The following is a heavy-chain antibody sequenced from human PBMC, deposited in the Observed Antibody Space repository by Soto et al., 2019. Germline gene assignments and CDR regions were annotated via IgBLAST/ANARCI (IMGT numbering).Heavy chain of an antibody. CDR3: ARGAWIQLWSDYYYYGMDV. V-gene: IGHV1-69*12. CDR2: IIPIFGTA. D-gene: IGHD5-18*01. CDR1: GGTFSSYA. Sequence: QVQLVQSGAEVKKPGSSVKVSYKASGGTFSSYAISWVRQAPGQGLEWMGGIIPIFGTANYAQKFQGRVTITADESTSTAYMELSSLRSEDTAVYYCARGAWIQLWSDYYYYGMDVWGQGTTVTVSS. J-gene: IGHJ6*02.